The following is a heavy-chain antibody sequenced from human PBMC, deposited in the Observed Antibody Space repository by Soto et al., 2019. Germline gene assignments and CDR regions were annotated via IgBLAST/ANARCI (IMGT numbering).Heavy chain of an antibody. CDR2: ISSSDNII. Sequence: GGSLRLSCAASGFTFSDYYMSWIRQAPGKGLEWVSYISSSDNIIYYADSVKGRFTISRDNAKSSLYLQMNSLRAEDTAVYYCARDRGYYGSSGYFDYWGQGTLVTVSS. D-gene: IGHD3-22*01. V-gene: IGHV3-11*01. J-gene: IGHJ4*02. CDR3: ARDRGYYGSSGYFDY. CDR1: GFTFSDYY.